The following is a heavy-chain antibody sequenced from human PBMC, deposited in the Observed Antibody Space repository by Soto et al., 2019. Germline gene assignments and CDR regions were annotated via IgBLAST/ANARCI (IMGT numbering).Heavy chain of an antibody. D-gene: IGHD6-19*01. Sequence: QVQLVQSGAEVKKPGSSVKVSCKASGGTFSSYTISWVRQAPGQGLEWMGRIIPILGIANYAQKFQGRVTITADKSTSTAYMELSSLRSEDTAVYYCARDLVHGSGWSFDYWGQGTLVTVSS. CDR1: GGTFSSYT. CDR2: IIPILGIA. V-gene: IGHV1-69*08. J-gene: IGHJ4*02. CDR3: ARDLVHGSGWSFDY.